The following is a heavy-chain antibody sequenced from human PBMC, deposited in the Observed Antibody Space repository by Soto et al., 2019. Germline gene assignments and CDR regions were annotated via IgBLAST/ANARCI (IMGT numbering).Heavy chain of an antibody. CDR2: ISYDGSNK. CDR1: GFTFSSYG. J-gene: IGHJ4*02. V-gene: IGHV3-30*18. Sequence: LRLSCAASGFTFSSYGMHWVRQAPGKGLEWVAVISYDGSNKYYADSVKGRFTISRDNSKNTLYLQMNSLRAEDTAVYYCAKGEWRLGFDYWGQGTLVTVSS. CDR3: AKGEWRLGFDY. D-gene: IGHD6-25*01.